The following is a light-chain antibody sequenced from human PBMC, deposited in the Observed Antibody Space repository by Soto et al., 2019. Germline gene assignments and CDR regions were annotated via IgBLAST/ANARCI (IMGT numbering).Light chain of an antibody. V-gene: IGLV2-14*03. J-gene: IGLJ1*01. CDR1: SSDVGSYNY. Sequence: QPVLTQPASVSGSPGQSIAISCTGTSSDVGSYNYVSWYQHHPGKAPKVMIYDVSSRPSGVSNRFSGSKSGNTASLTISGLQAEDEADYYCISYTTISTYVFGTGTKLTVL. CDR3: ISYTTISTYV. CDR2: DVS.